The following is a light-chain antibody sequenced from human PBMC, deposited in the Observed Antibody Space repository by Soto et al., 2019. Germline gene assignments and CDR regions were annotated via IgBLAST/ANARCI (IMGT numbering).Light chain of an antibody. CDR3: QQTYSSLFT. CDR2: RVS. V-gene: IGKV1-39*01. Sequence: DFQMTQSPSSLSASVGDRLIITCRASQSIDRYLNWFQQKPGQAPKLLIYRVSNLQSGVPSRFSGSGSGRDFNLTIRSLPPEDFATYYCQQTYSSLFTFGPGTKVDI. CDR1: QSIDRY. J-gene: IGKJ3*01.